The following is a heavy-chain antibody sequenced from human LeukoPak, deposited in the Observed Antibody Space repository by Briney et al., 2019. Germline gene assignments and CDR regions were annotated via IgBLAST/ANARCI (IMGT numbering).Heavy chain of an antibody. CDR1: GFTFSNYA. CDR3: ARAVPSRQAIDY. Sequence: GGSLRLSCAASGFTFSNYAMHWVRQAPGKGLDWVAVVSFHGTDKFYADSVKGRFTISRDNSKNTLYLQMNSLIPEDTAVYYCARAVPSRQAIDYWGQGTLVTVSS. J-gene: IGHJ4*02. CDR2: VSFHGTDK. V-gene: IGHV3-30*04.